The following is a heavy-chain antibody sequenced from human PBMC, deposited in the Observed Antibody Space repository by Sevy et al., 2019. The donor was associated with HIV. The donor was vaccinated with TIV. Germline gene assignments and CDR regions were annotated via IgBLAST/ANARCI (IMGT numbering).Heavy chain of an antibody. Sequence: LSLTCAASGFSFSIYWMSWVRQAPGKGLEWVATMKQDGSEEDYVDSVKGRFTISRDNAKNSLFLQMNSLSAEDTAVYYCVREGLGGYSYSLDYWGHGTLVTVSS. CDR1: GFSFSIYW. CDR3: VREGLGGYSYSLDY. J-gene: IGHJ4*01. D-gene: IGHD5-18*01. CDR2: MKQDGSEE. V-gene: IGHV3-7*01.